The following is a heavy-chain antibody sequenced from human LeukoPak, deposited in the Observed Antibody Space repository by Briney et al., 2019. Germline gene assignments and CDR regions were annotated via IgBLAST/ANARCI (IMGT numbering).Heavy chain of an antibody. J-gene: IGHJ4*02. CDR2: IYNSGST. CDR3: ARATHSCSGGSCYSGLFDY. Sequence: PSETLSLTCTVSGGSITSDTYYWGWIRQPPGKGLEWLGSIYNSGSTYYHPSLKSRVTISVDTSKNQFSLRLRSVTAADTAVYYCARATHSCSGGSCYSGLFDYWGQGTLVTVSS. CDR1: GGSITSDTYY. V-gene: IGHV4-39*01. D-gene: IGHD2-15*01.